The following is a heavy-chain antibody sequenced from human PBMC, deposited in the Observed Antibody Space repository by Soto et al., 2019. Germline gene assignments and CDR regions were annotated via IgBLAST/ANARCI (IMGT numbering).Heavy chain of an antibody. Sequence: ASVKVSCKASGYTFTGYYMHWVRQAPGQGLEWMGWINPNSGGTNYAQKFQGWVTMTRDTSISTAYMELSRLRSDDTAVYYCARAVNSRRDGYNFDYWGQGTLVTVSS. V-gene: IGHV1-2*04. CDR2: INPNSGGT. CDR1: GYTFTGYY. J-gene: IGHJ4*02. D-gene: IGHD5-12*01. CDR3: ARAVNSRRDGYNFDY.